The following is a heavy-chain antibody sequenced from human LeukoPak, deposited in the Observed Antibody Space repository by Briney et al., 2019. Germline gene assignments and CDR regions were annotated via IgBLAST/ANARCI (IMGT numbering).Heavy chain of an antibody. Sequence: PSGALSLTFADLGGSICGYYCSSVRHTPRKGLGWGWHIYSLMGSNYIPSLKSLVTMSVDTSKNQFSLKLSSVTAADTAVYYCARERGAESQVPAATWVRNWFDPWGQGTLVTVPS. CDR1: GGSICGYY. J-gene: IGHJ5*02. V-gene: IGHV4-4*07. CDR2: IYSLMGS. D-gene: IGHD2-2*01. CDR3: ARERGAESQVPAATWVRNWFDP.